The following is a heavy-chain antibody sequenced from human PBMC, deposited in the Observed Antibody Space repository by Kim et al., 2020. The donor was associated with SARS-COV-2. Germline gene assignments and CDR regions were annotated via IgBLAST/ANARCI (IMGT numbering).Heavy chain of an antibody. J-gene: IGHJ4*01. Sequence: GGSLRLSCAASGFTFSSFAMSWVRQAPGKGLEWVSTISGGSVSTHYADSVKGRFTISRDNSKNTLFLQMNSLRAGDTAVYYCAKFRYCSGGSCYHFDSWG. CDR1: GFTFSSFA. V-gene: IGHV3-23*01. D-gene: IGHD2-15*01. CDR3: AKFRYCSGGSCYHFDS. CDR2: ISGGSVST.